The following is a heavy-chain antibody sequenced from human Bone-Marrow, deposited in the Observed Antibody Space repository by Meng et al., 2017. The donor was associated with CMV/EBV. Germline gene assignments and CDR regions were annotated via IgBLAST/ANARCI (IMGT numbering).Heavy chain of an antibody. CDR1: GFTFSGST. D-gene: IGHD5-12*01. CDR3: TRGGYEGFYYYYGMDV. Sequence: GESLKISCAASGFTFSGSTLHWVRQASGKGLEWLGHIRSKANSYATTYTASVRGRFTISRDDSKNTAYLQMNSLKTEDTAVYFCTRGGYEGFYYYYGMDVWGQGTTVTVSS. V-gene: IGHV3-73*01. J-gene: IGHJ6*02. CDR2: IRSKANSYAT.